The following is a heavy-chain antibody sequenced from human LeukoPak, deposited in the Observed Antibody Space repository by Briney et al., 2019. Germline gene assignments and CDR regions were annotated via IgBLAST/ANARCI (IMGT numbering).Heavy chain of an antibody. J-gene: IGHJ6*03. CDR3: ARTRAPSNGRVLYYMDV. CDR2: IKQDGSEK. D-gene: IGHD2-2*01. CDR1: GFTFSTYW. Sequence: GGSLRLSCAASGFTFSTYWMTWVRQAPGKGLEWVANIKQDGSEKYYVDSVKGRFTISRDNAKNSLYLQMNSLRAEDTAVYYCARTRAPSNGRVLYYMDVWGKGTTVTVSS. V-gene: IGHV3-7*01.